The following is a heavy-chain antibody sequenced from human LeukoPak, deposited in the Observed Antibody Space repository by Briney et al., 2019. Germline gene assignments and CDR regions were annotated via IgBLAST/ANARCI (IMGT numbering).Heavy chain of an antibody. CDR3: ASGYCGGACQLGGVDM. D-gene: IGHD2-21*02. J-gene: IGHJ3*02. V-gene: IGHV4-59*01. Sequence: SETLSLTCAVYGGSFSGYYWSWLRQPPGKGLEYIGYTHYSGATNYNPSLKSRVTISLDTSGNQFSLKLSSVTAADTAVYYCASGYCGGACQLGGVDMWGQGTMVTVSS. CDR1: GGSFSGYY. CDR2: THYSGAT.